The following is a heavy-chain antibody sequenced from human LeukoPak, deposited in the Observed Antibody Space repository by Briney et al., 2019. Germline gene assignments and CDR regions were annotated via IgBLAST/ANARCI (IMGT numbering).Heavy chain of an antibody. J-gene: IGHJ3*02. V-gene: IGHV3-23*01. CDR2: ISGSGDST. CDR3: AKDQGSYYDSSGYYYRVRAFDI. CDR1: GFTFSNYA. D-gene: IGHD3-22*01. Sequence: GGSLRLSCAASGFTFSNYAMRWVRQAPGKGLEWVSGISGSGDSTYYADSVKGRFTISRDNSKNTLYLQMNSLRAEDTAVYYCAKDQGSYYDSSGYYYRVRAFDIWGQGTMVTVSS.